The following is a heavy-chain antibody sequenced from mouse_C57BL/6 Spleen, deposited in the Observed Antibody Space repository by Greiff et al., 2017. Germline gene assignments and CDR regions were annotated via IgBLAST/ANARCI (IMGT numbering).Heavy chain of an antibody. D-gene: IGHD1-1*01. V-gene: IGHV1-19*01. Sequence: VQLQQSGPVLVKPGASVKMSCKASGYTFTDYYMNWVKQSHGKSLEWIGVINPYNGGTSYNQKFKGKATLTVDKSSSTAYMELNSLTSEDSAVYYCARLTKVVAPYFDYWGQGTTLTVSS. J-gene: IGHJ2*01. CDR1: GYTFTDYY. CDR2: INPYNGGT. CDR3: ARLTKVVAPYFDY.